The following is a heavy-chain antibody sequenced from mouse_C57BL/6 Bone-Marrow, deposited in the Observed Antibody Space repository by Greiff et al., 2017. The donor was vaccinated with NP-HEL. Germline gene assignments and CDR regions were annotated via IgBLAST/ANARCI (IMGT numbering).Heavy chain of an antibody. D-gene: IGHD2-1*01. CDR1: GYTFTSYW. V-gene: IGHV1-69*01. CDR2: IDPSDSYT. CDR3: ASWDYGRMDY. Sequence: VQLQQPGAELVMPGASVKLSCKASGYTFTSYWMHWVKQRPGQGLEWIGEIDPSDSYTNYNQKFKGQSTLTVDKSSSTAYMQLSSLTSEDSAVYYCASWDYGRMDYWGQGTSVTVSS. J-gene: IGHJ4*01.